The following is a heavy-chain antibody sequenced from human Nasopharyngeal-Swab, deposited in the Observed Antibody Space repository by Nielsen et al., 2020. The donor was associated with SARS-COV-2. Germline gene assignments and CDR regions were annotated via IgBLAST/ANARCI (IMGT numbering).Heavy chain of an antibody. Sequence: WIRQPPGKGLGWIGYIYYSGSTHYNPSLKSRVTISVDTSKNQFSLKLSSVTAADTAVYYCARGGAARPGFDYWGQGTLVTVSS. J-gene: IGHJ4*02. V-gene: IGHV4-31*02. CDR3: ARGGAARPGFDY. D-gene: IGHD6-6*01. CDR2: IYYSGST.